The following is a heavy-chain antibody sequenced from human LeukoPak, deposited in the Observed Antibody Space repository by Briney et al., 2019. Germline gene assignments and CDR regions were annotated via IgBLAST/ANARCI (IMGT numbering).Heavy chain of an antibody. D-gene: IGHD4-17*01. CDR2: ISGYNGDT. V-gene: IGHV1-18*01. Sequence: GASVKVSCKASGGTFSSYAISWVRQAPGQGLEWIAWISGYNGDTNYIQKLQGRVTLTADTSTNTAYMELRSLRSDDTAVYYCARDPLADAYTDYDFFDYWGQGTLVTVSS. J-gene: IGHJ4*02. CDR1: GGTFSSYA. CDR3: ARDPLADAYTDYDFFDY.